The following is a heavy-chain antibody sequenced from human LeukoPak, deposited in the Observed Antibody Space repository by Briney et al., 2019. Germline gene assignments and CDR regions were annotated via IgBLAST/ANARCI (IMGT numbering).Heavy chain of an antibody. CDR3: ARERRRAGAAFDI. V-gene: IGHV1-69*04. CDR1: GGTFSSYA. Sequence: GAPVKVSCKASGGTFSSYAISWVRQAPGQGLEWMGRIIPIFGIANYAQKFQGRVTITADKSTSTAYMELSSLRSEDTAVFYCARERRRAGAAFDIWGQGTMVTVSS. CDR2: IIPIFGIA. D-gene: IGHD2-21*01. J-gene: IGHJ3*02.